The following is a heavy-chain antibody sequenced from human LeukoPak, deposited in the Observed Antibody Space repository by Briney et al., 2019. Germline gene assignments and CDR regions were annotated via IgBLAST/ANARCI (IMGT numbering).Heavy chain of an antibody. V-gene: IGHV4-59*08. CDR3: ARHVNYGDSYYYYDMDG. CDR1: GSSITSFY. Sequence: SETLSLTCTVSGSSITSFYWSCIRQPPGKGLEWIGYIYYSGSNNYNPSLKSRVTISVDTSKNQFSLKLSSVPAADTAVYYCARHVNYGDSYYYYDMDGWGQGTTVT. CDR2: IYYSGSN. D-gene: IGHD4-17*01. J-gene: IGHJ6*02.